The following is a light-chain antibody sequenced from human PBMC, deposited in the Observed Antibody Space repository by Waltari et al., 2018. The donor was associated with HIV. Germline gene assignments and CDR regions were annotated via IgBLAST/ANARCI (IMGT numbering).Light chain of an antibody. Sequence: QSVLTQPPSVSGTPGQRVTISCSGSSSNIGSNYVYWYPQLPGTAPKLLIYRNNQRPSGVPDRFSVSKSGTSVSLAISGLRSEDEADYHCGAWDDSLSGWVFGGGTKLTVL. V-gene: IGLV1-47*01. CDR1: SSNIGSNY. J-gene: IGLJ3*02. CDR3: GAWDDSLSGWV. CDR2: RNN.